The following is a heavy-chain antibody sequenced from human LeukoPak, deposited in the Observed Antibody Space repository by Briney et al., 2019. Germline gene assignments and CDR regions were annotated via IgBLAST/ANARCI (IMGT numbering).Heavy chain of an antibody. J-gene: IGHJ4*02. Sequence: GASVKVSCKASGYTFTSYGISWVRQAPGQGLEWMGIINPSGGSTSYAQKFQGRVTMTRDMSTSRIYMELSSLRSEDTAVYYCARIRYCGGISCYYIDYWGQGTLVTVSA. CDR2: INPSGGST. CDR1: GYTFTSYG. CDR3: ARIRYCGGISCYYIDY. V-gene: IGHV1-46*01. D-gene: IGHD2-2*01.